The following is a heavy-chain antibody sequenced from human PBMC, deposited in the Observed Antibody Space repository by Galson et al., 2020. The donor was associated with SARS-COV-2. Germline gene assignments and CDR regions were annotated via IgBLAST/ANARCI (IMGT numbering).Heavy chain of an antibody. CDR2: IYYSGST. Sequence: SETLSLTCAVYGGSISSSSYYWGWIRQPPGKGLEWIGSIYYSGSTYYNPSLKSRVTISVDTSKNQFSLKLSSVTAADTAVYYCARDWDSSGYYQHYYGMDVWGQGTTVTVSS. V-gene: IGHV4-39*07. CDR1: GGSISSSSYY. J-gene: IGHJ6*02. D-gene: IGHD3-22*01. CDR3: ARDWDSSGYYQHYYGMDV.